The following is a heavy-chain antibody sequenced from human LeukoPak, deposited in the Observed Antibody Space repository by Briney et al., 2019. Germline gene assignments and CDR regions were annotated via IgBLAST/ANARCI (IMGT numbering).Heavy chain of an antibody. CDR1: GGSISGYY. D-gene: IGHD4-17*01. CDR3: ARDFNGDSHFDY. CDR2: VSYTGSA. Sequence: SETLSLTCTVSGGSISGYYWSWIRQPPGKGLEWIGNVSYTGSANYNPSLKGRVTISVDPSKNQFSLKLTSLTAADTAVYYCARDFNGDSHFDYWGQGTLVDVSS. V-gene: IGHV4-59*01. J-gene: IGHJ4*02.